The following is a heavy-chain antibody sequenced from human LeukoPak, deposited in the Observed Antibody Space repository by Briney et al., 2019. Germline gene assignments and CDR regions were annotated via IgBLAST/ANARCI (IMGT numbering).Heavy chain of an antibody. Sequence: GGSLRLSCAASGFTFSSYGMHWVRQAPGKGLEWVAVISKEGSLKYYTESVKGRFTISRGNSKNTLYLQMNSLRAEDTAVYYCAKELSDYSGYDYWGQGTLVTVSS. J-gene: IGHJ4*02. CDR1: GFTFSSYG. CDR3: AKELSDYSGYDY. CDR2: ISKEGSLK. D-gene: IGHD5-12*01. V-gene: IGHV3-30*18.